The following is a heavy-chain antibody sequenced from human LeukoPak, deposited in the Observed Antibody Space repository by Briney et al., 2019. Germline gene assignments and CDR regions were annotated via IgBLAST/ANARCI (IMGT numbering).Heavy chain of an antibody. J-gene: IGHJ4*02. CDR3: ARVSGSSGWWAYFFDY. V-gene: IGHV4-4*07. CDR2: IYTSGST. CDR1: GGSISSYY. Sequence: SETLSLTCTVSGGSISSYYWGWIRQPAGKGLEWIGRIYTSGSTNYNPSLKSRVTMSVDTSKNQFSLKLSSVTAADTAGYYCARVSGSSGWWAYFFDYWGQGTLVTVSS. D-gene: IGHD6-19*01.